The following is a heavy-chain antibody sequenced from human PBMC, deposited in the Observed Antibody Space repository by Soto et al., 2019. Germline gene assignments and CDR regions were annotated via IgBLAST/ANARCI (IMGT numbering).Heavy chain of an antibody. Sequence: GGSLRLSCAASGFTFSSYGMHWVRQAPGKGLEWVALITFDGSNKYYADSVKGRFTISRDNSKNTLSLQMNSLRPEDTAVYYCIWDYDFWSGYTDSDYWGQGTLVTVSS. D-gene: IGHD3-3*01. CDR3: IWDYDFWSGYTDSDY. CDR2: ITFDGSNK. CDR1: GFTFSSYG. V-gene: IGHV3-30*03. J-gene: IGHJ4*02.